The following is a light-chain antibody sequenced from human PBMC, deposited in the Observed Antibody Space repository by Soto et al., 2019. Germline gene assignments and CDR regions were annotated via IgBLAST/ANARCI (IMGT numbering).Light chain of an antibody. Sequence: DIQMTQSPSSLSASVGDRVTITCRASQGISNYLAWYQQKPGKVPKLLIYDASTLQSGVPSRFSGSGSGTDLTLTISSLQPEDVGTYYCQKYNSASYTFGQGTKVDIK. CDR1: QGISNY. V-gene: IGKV1-27*01. CDR2: DAS. J-gene: IGKJ2*01. CDR3: QKYNSASYT.